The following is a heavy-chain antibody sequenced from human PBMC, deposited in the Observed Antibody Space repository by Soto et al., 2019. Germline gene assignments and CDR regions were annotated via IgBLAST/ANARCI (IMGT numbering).Heavy chain of an antibody. Sequence: EVQLLESGGGLVQPGGSLRLSCAASGFTFSSYAMSWVRQAPGKGLEWVSAISGSGGSTYYADSVKGRFTISSDNSKNTLYLQMNSLRAAYTAVYYCAKESYGSGLLDPWGQGTLVTVSS. D-gene: IGHD3-10*01. V-gene: IGHV3-23*01. CDR2: ISGSGGST. J-gene: IGHJ5*02. CDR3: AKESYGSGLLDP. CDR1: GFTFSSYA.